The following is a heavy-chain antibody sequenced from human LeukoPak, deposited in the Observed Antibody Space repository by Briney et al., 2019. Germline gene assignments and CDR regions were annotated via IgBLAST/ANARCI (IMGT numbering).Heavy chain of an antibody. J-gene: IGHJ3*02. CDR3: ARSANSSPHDAFDI. V-gene: IGHV1-2*02. D-gene: IGHD4-23*01. CDR1: GYTFSSYY. Sequence: PEASVKVSCKASGYTFSSYYMHWVRQAPGQGLEWMGWINPNSGGTNYAQKFQGRVTMTRDTSISTAYMELSRLRSDDTAVYYCARSANSSPHDAFDIWGQGTMVTVSS. CDR2: INPNSGGT.